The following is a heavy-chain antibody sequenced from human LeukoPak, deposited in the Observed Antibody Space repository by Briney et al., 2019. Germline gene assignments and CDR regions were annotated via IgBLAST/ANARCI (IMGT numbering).Heavy chain of an antibody. CDR3: AKSSGSSGYYSHMDY. V-gene: IGHV3-23*01. D-gene: IGHD3-22*01. Sequence: PGGSLRLSCAASGFTFSNYNMNWVRQAPGKGLEWVSAISGSGGSTYYADSVKGRFTISRDNSKNTLYLQMNSLRAEDTAVYYCAKSSGSSGYYSHMDYWGQGTLVTVSS. J-gene: IGHJ4*02. CDR1: GFTFSNYN. CDR2: ISGSGGST.